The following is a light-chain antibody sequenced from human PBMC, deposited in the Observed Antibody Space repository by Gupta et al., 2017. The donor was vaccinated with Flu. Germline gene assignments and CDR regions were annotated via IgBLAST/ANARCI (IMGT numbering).Light chain of an antibody. CDR1: QSITSNY. J-gene: IGKJ3*01. CDR2: GTS. CDR3: QQYANTPFT. V-gene: IGKV3-20*01. Sequence: EIVLTQSPRTLSLSPGERATLSCRASQSITSNYLAWYQQKPGQAPSLLIYGTSSRAAGIPDRFSGSGSGTDFTLTISRLEPEDFAVYYCQQYANTPFTFGPGTKVDIK.